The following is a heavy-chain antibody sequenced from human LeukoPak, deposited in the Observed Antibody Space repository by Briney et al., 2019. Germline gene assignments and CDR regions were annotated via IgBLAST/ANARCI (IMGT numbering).Heavy chain of an antibody. D-gene: IGHD3-10*02. CDR1: GGSFSGHY. CDR3: ARLGSGSYYKFDY. Sequence: SETLSLTCAVYGGSFSGHYWSWIRQPPGKGLEWIGEINHSGSTNYNPSLKSRVTISVDTSKNQFSLKLSSVTAADTAVYYCARLGSGSYYKFDYWGQGTLVTVSS. J-gene: IGHJ4*02. CDR2: INHSGST. V-gene: IGHV4-34*01.